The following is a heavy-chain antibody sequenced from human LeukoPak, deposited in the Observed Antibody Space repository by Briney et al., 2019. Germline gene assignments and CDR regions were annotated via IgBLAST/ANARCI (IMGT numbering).Heavy chain of an antibody. V-gene: IGHV4-59*12. J-gene: IGHJ4*02. D-gene: IGHD5-18*01. CDR3: ARGLPGYSYGYCYFDY. Sequence: PSETLSLTCTVSGGSISSYYRSWIRQPPGKGLEWIGYIYYSGSTYYNPSLKSRVTISVDTSKNQFSLKLSSVTAADTAVYYCARGLPGYSYGYCYFDYWGQGTLVTVSS. CDR2: IYYSGST. CDR1: GGSISSYY.